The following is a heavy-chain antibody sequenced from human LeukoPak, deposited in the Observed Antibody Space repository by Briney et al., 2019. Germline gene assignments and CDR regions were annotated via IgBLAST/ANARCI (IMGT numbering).Heavy chain of an antibody. CDR3: ARRYYDFWSRDWFDP. D-gene: IGHD3-3*01. CDR1: GYSFTSYW. V-gene: IGHV5-51*01. J-gene: IGHJ5*02. CDR2: IYPGDSDT. Sequence: GEPLKISCKGSGYSFTSYWIGWVRQMPGKGLEWMGIIYPGDSDTRYSPSFQGQVTISADKSISTAYLQWSSLKASDTAMYYCARRYYDFWSRDWFDPWGQGTLVTVSS.